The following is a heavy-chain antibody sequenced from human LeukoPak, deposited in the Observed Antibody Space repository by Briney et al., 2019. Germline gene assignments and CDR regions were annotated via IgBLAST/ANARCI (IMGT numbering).Heavy chain of an antibody. J-gene: IGHJ4*02. Sequence: GGSLRLSCAASGFTFSSYGMHWVRQAPGKGLEWVAFIRYDGSNKYYADSVKGRFTISGDNSKNTLYLQMNSLRAEDTAVYYCAKRDSSSSGYNFDYWGQGTLVTVPS. D-gene: IGHD6-6*01. CDR1: GFTFSSYG. V-gene: IGHV3-30*02. CDR2: IRYDGSNK. CDR3: AKRDSSSSGYNFDY.